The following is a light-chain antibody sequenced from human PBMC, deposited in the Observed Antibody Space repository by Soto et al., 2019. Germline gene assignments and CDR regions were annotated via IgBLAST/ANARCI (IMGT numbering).Light chain of an antibody. Sequence: DNQITPSPSAQSASVRYRGTITFRASQGISNYLAWFQQKPGKAPKLLIYAASTLQSGVPSRFSGSGSGTEFTLTISSLQPDDFATYYCQQYNRYARTFGRGTKVDIK. J-gene: IGKJ1*01. V-gene: IGKV1-16*01. CDR3: QQYNRYART. CDR2: AAS. CDR1: QGISNY.